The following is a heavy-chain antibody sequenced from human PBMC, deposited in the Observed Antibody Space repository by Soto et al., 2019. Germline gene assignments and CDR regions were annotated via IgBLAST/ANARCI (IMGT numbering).Heavy chain of an antibody. CDR1: GFTFSSYG. CDR3: AKDITMIVVPTKGYYYYGMDV. J-gene: IGHJ6*02. CDR2: ISYDGSNK. D-gene: IGHD3-22*01. V-gene: IGHV3-30*18. Sequence: GGSLRLSCAASGFTFSSYGMHWVRQAPGKGLEWVAVISYDGSNKYYADSVKGRFTISRDNSKNTLYLQMNSLRAEDTAVYYCAKDITMIVVPTKGYYYYGMDVWGQGTTVTVSS.